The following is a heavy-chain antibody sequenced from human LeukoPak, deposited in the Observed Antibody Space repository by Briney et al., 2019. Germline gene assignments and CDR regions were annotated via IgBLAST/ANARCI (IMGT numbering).Heavy chain of an antibody. CDR2: INPNSGGT. J-gene: IGHJ3*02. D-gene: IGHD6-19*01. CDR1: GGTFSSYA. Sequence: ASVKVSCKASGGTFSSYAISWVRQAPGQGLEWMGRINPNSGGTNYAQKFQGRVTMTRDTSISTAYMELSRLRSDDTAVYYCARGGSGGSYDAFDIWGQGTMVTVSS. CDR3: ARGGSGGSYDAFDI. V-gene: IGHV1-2*06.